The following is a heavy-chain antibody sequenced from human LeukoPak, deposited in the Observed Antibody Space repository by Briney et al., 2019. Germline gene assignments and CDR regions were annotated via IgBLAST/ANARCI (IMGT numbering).Heavy chain of an antibody. Sequence: SETLSLTCTVSGGSISNTGDYWGWIRQSPGKGLEWIGTISHSGTTYSNPSLTGRVPISADTSKNQFSLRLTSVTAAETAVYFCARHTSIIVINSWGQGTLVSVSS. V-gene: IGHV4-39*01. D-gene: IGHD3-22*01. CDR3: ARHTSIIVINS. CDR1: GGSISNTGDY. CDR2: ISHSGTT. J-gene: IGHJ4*02.